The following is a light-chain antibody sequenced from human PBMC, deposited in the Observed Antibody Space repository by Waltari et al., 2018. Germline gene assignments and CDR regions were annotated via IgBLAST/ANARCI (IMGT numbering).Light chain of an antibody. Sequence: QSALTQPASVSGSPGQSITISCPGTSSAVAGFYFASWYQPHPANAPQLIISTVSRRPSWFSYRFAGSKSGNRASLTISGLQAEDEATYYCSSYTSDYTYVFGTGTEVTVV. V-gene: IGLV2-14*03. J-gene: IGLJ1*01. CDR1: SSAVAGFYF. CDR3: SSYTSDYTYV. CDR2: TVS.